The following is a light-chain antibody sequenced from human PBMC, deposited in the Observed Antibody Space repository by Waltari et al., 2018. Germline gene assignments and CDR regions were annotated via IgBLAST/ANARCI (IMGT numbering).Light chain of an antibody. V-gene: IGKV1-5*03. CDR3: QQYTTYPET. CDR1: QSIYKW. Sequence: DIQMTQSPSTLSASVGETVILTCRASQSIYKWLAWYQQKPGKVPELLIWKASNLQSGVPSRFSGSGSGTDFSLTISSVQPDDFATYYCQQYTTYPETFGQGTKVEIK. CDR2: KAS. J-gene: IGKJ1*01.